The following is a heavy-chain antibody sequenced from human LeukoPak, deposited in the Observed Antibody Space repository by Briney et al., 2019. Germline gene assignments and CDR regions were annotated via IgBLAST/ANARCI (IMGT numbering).Heavy chain of an antibody. J-gene: IGHJ6*03. CDR3: ARFGALFGSSSKYYYMDV. CDR1: GGTFSSYA. D-gene: IGHD6-6*01. Sequence: SVKVSCKASGGTFSSYAISWVRQAPGQGLEWMGRIIPIFGTANYAQKFQGRVRITTDESTSTAYMELSSLRSEDTAVYYCARFGALFGSSSKYYYMDVWGKGTTVTVSS. V-gene: IGHV1-69*05. CDR2: IIPIFGTA.